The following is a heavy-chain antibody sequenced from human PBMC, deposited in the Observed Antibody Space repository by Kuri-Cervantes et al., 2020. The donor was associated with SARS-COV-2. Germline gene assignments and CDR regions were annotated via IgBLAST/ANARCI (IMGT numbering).Heavy chain of an antibody. CDR3: ARRSYGRFDY. J-gene: IGHJ4*02. CDR2: IYYSGST. Sequence: GSLRLSCTVSGGSISSYYWSWIRQPPGKGLEWIGYIYYSGSTNYNPSLKSRVTISVDTSKSQFSLKLSSVTASDTAVYYCARRSYGRFDYWGQGTLVTVSS. CDR1: GGSISSYY. D-gene: IGHD5-18*01. V-gene: IGHV4-59*08.